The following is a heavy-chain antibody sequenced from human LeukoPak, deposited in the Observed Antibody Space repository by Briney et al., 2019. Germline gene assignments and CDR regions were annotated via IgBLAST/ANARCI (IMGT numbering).Heavy chain of an antibody. D-gene: IGHD5-18*01. J-gene: IGHJ4*02. CDR2: INAGNGNT. CDR3: ARDVDTAMANEGY. V-gene: IGHV1-3*01. CDR1: GYTFTSYA. Sequence: GASVKVSCKASGYTFTSYAMHWVRQAPGQRLEWMGWINAGNGNTKYSQKFQGRVTITRDTSASTAYMELSSLRSEDTAVYYCARDVDTAMANEGYWGQGTLVTVSS.